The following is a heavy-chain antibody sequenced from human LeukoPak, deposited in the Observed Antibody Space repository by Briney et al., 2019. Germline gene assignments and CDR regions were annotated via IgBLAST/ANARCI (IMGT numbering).Heavy chain of an antibody. CDR3: ARSSTSRWYFDY. J-gene: IGHJ4*02. CDR2: NIPIFGTA. V-gene: IGHV1-69*13. CDR1: GGTFSSYA. D-gene: IGHD2-2*01. Sequence: SVKVSCTASGGTFSSYAISWVRQAPGQGLEWMGGNIPIFGTANYAQKFQGRVTITADESTSTAYMELSSLRSEDTAVYYCARSSTSRWYFDYWGQGTLVTVSS.